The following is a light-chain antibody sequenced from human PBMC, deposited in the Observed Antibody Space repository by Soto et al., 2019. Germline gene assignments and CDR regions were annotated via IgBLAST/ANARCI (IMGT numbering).Light chain of an antibody. V-gene: IGKV3-11*01. CDR1: QSVSSY. CDR2: DAF. J-gene: IGKJ2*01. CDR3: QQRSNWHPEFT. Sequence: EIVLTQSPATLSLSPGEGVNLSCRASQSVSSYLARYQQKPGQAPRLLIYDAFNRATGIPDRFSGSGSGTDFTFTISSLEPEDFAVYYCQQRSNWHPEFTFGQGTKLEI.